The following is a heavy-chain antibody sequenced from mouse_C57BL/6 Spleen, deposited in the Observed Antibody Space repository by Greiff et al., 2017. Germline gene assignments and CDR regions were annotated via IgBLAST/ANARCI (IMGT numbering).Heavy chain of an antibody. CDR1: GYTFTSYG. CDR2: IYPRSGNT. V-gene: IGHV1-81*01. D-gene: IGHD2-4*01. J-gene: IGHJ2*01. Sequence: VHLVESGAELARPGASVKLSCKASGYTFTSYGISWVKQRTGQGLEWIGEIYPRSGNTYYNEKFKGKATLTADKSSSTAYMELRSLTSEDSAVYFCASDPGDDSDYWGQGTTLTVSS. CDR3: ASDPGDDSDY.